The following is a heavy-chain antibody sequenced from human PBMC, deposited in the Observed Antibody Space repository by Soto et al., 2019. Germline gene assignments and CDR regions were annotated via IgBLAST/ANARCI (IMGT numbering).Heavy chain of an antibody. CDR2: ISSSGSTI. J-gene: IGHJ2*01. CDR3: ARGPTPFIAVDGTDWYFDL. V-gene: IGHV3-48*03. CDR1: GVTFSSYE. Sequence: EVQLVESGGGFVQPGGSLRLSCAASGVTFSSYEMNWVRQAPGKGLEWVSYISSSGSTIYYADSGKGRFTISRDNAKNPLYLQLNSLRAEDTAVYYCARGPTPFIAVDGTDWYFDLWGRGTLVTVSS. D-gene: IGHD6-19*01.